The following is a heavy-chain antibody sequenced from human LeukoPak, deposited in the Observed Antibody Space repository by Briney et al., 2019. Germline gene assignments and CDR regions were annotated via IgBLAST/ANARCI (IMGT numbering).Heavy chain of an antibody. CDR1: GFTFSSYA. Sequence: GGSLRLSCAASGFTFSSYAMSWVRQAPEKGLEWVSLIYAGGSTYYADSVKGRFTISRDNSKNTVYLQMNSLRAEDTAVYYCARERANSFWGQGTLVTVSS. CDR2: IYAGGST. D-gene: IGHD2-21*01. V-gene: IGHV3-66*01. J-gene: IGHJ4*02. CDR3: ARERANSF.